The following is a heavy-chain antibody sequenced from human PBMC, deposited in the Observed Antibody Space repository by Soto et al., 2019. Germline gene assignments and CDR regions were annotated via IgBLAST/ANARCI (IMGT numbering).Heavy chain of an antibody. CDR2: ISWNSGSK. Sequence: EVQLVESGGGLVQPGRSLRVSCAASGFTFDAHAMHWVRQAPGKGLEWVSGISWNSGSKDYADSVKGRFTISRDNAKNSLYLQMNSLRAEDTASYYCARDWRSDYQQQYIDYWGQGTLVTVSS. CDR1: GFTFDAHA. D-gene: IGHD4-17*01. V-gene: IGHV3-9*01. CDR3: ARDWRSDYQQQYIDY. J-gene: IGHJ4*02.